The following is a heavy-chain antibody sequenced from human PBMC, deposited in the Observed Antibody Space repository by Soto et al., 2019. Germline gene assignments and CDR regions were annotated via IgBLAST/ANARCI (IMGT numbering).Heavy chain of an antibody. Sequence: GGSLRLSCAASGFTFSNYELNWVRQAPGKGLEWVSYISSSGGNIYYADSVKGRFTISRDNAKNSLFLQMNSLRAEDTAVYYCAKDGNWGFCDYWGQGTLVTVS. J-gene: IGHJ4*02. CDR3: AKDGNWGFCDY. CDR2: ISSSGGNI. CDR1: GFTFSNYE. D-gene: IGHD7-27*01. V-gene: IGHV3-48*03.